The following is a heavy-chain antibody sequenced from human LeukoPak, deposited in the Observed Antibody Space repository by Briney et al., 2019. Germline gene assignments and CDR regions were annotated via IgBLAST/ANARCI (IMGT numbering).Heavy chain of an antibody. Sequence: GASVTVSFKASGYTFTIYYMHWVRQAPGQGREWMGIINPSGGSTSYAQKFQGRVTMTRDTSTSTLYMELSSLRSEDTAVYYCARDSADYGDYDYWGQGTLVTVSS. J-gene: IGHJ4*02. CDR2: INPSGGST. D-gene: IGHD4-17*01. V-gene: IGHV1-46*01. CDR1: GYTFTIYY. CDR3: ARDSADYGDYDY.